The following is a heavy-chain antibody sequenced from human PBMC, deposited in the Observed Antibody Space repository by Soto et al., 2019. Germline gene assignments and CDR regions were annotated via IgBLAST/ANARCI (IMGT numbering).Heavy chain of an antibody. CDR1: GGSISFDHYH. CDR3: AREDDGGDRDYYGLDV. J-gene: IGHJ6*02. D-gene: IGHD2-21*02. V-gene: IGHV4-30-4*01. Sequence: QVQLQQSGPGLVKPSQTLSLTCTVSGGSISFDHYHWTWIRQPPGKGLEWIGYVHYSGSVLYNPSLQSRVCISVDTSKNQFSLKLSCVTAADTAVYFCAREDDGGDRDYYGLDVWGQGTTVTVSS. CDR2: VHYSGSV.